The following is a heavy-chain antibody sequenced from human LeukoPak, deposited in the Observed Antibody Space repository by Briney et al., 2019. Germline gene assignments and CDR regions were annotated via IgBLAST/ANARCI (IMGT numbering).Heavy chain of an antibody. CDR1: GYTFTSYY. J-gene: IGHJ5*02. CDR3: ARGLGSGSYYGS. Sequence: ASVKVSCKASGYTFTSYYMHWVRQAPGQGLEWMGIINPSGGRTSYAQKFQGRVTLTSDTSTSTVYMELSSLRSDDTAVYYCARGLGSGSYYGSWGQGALVTVSS. CDR2: INPSGGRT. V-gene: IGHV1-46*01. D-gene: IGHD3-10*01.